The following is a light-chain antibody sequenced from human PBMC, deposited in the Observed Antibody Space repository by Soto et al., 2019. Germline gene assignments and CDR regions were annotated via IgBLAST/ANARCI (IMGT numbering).Light chain of an antibody. Sequence: EIVMTQSPATLSVSPGERATLSCRASQGVTSTLAWFQQKPGQAPRLPVYGASTRAAGIPARFSGSGSGTEFTLTISSLQSEDVAIYYCQQYKQWPLTFGGGTKMDIK. CDR3: QQYKQWPLT. J-gene: IGKJ4*01. CDR1: QGVTST. CDR2: GAS. V-gene: IGKV3D-15*01.